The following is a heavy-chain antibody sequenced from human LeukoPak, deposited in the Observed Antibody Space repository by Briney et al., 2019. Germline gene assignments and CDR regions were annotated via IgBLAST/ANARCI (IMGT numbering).Heavy chain of an antibody. Sequence: SVKVSCKASGGTFSSYAISWVRQAPGQGLEWMGGIIPIFGTANYAQKFQGRVTITTDESTSTAYMELSSLRPEDTALYYCARDRAGTQSWVALDPWGQGTLVTVSS. CDR3: ARDRAGTQSWVALDP. V-gene: IGHV1-69*05. CDR2: IIPIFGTA. J-gene: IGHJ5*02. CDR1: GGTFSSYA. D-gene: IGHD3-10*01.